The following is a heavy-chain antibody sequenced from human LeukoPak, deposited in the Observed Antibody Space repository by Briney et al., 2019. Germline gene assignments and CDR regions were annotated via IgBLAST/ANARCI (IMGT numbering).Heavy chain of an antibody. CDR1: GFTFSSYA. CDR3: AVSSYRTGGYYYYYGMDV. D-gene: IGHD6-6*01. CDR2: ISYDGSNK. V-gene: IGHV3-30*04. Sequence: PGRSLRLSCAASGFTFSSYAMHWVRQAPGKGLEWVAVISYDGSNKYYADSVKGRFTISRDNSKNTLYLQMNSLRAEDTAVYYCAVSSYRTGGYYYYYGMDVRGKGTTVTVSS. J-gene: IGHJ6*04.